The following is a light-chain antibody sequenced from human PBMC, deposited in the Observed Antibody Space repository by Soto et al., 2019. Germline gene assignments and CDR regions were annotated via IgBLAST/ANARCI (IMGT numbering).Light chain of an antibody. CDR2: AAS. Sequence: EIVLTQSPGTLSLSPGERATLPCRASQSVSSSYLAWFQQKPGQAPRLLIYAASSRATGIPDRFSGSGSGTDFTLTISRLEPEDFAVYYCQQYGSSLHTFGQGTKLEIK. J-gene: IGKJ2*01. V-gene: IGKV3-20*01. CDR3: QQYGSSLHT. CDR1: QSVSSSY.